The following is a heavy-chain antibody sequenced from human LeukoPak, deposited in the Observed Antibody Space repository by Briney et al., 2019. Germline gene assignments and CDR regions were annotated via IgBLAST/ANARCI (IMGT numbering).Heavy chain of an antibody. Sequence: GASVKVSCKSSVYTFTSYGISWGRQAPGQGLEWMGWISAYNGNTNYAQKLQGRVTMTTDTSTSTAYMELRSLRSDDPAVYYCARVYCSGGSCYYFDYWGQGTLVTVSS. CDR1: VYTFTSYG. CDR3: ARVYCSGGSCYYFDY. CDR2: ISAYNGNT. D-gene: IGHD2-15*01. J-gene: IGHJ4*02. V-gene: IGHV1-18*01.